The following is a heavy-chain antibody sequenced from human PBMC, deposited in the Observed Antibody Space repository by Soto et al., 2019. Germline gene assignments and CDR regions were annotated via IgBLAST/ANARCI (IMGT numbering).Heavy chain of an antibody. CDR2: IIPILGIA. J-gene: IGHJ5*02. Sequence: SVKVSCKASGGTFSSYTISWVRQAPGQGLEWMGRIIPILGIANYAQKFQGRVTITADKSTSTAYMELSSLRSEDTAVYYCARDQDDYYDSSGYYWFDPWGQGTLVTVSS. CDR3: ARDQDDYYDSSGYYWFDP. D-gene: IGHD3-22*01. V-gene: IGHV1-69*04. CDR1: GGTFSSYT.